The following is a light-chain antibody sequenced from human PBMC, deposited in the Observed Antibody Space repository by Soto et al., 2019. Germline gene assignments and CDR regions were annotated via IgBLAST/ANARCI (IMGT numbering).Light chain of an antibody. CDR1: QSVSSY. CDR2: DAS. V-gene: IGKV3-11*01. CDR3: QQRSNWPPVT. J-gene: IGKJ4*01. Sequence: EIVLTQSPATLSLSPGERATLSCRTSQSVSSYLAWYQQKPGQAPRLLIYDASNRATGIPARFSGSGSGTDFTLTISSLEPEDFAVYYWQQRSNWPPVTCGGGTKVEIK.